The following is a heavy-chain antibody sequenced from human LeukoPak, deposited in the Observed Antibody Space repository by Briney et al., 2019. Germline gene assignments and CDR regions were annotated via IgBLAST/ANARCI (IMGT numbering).Heavy chain of an antibody. D-gene: IGHD6-19*01. J-gene: IGHJ4*02. CDR3: ARRRSEEFDFDC. CDR1: GDIFSTYG. CDR2: ISGYNGNT. V-gene: IGHV1-18*01. Sequence: GASVKVSCKASGDIFSTYGISWVRQAPGQGLEWMGCISGYNGNTNYAQKPQGRVTMTTDTSTSTAYMELRSLRSDDTAVYYCARRRSEEFDFDCWGQGTLVTVSS.